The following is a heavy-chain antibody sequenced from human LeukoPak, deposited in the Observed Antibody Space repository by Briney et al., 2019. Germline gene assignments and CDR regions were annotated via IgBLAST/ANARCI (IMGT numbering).Heavy chain of an antibody. CDR3: AKSRGIYDNSGWRTFDY. CDR2: ISAGGETT. D-gene: IGHD5-12*01. V-gene: IGHV3-23*01. Sequence: GGSLRLSCAASGITFSTYTMTWVRQAPGKGLEWVSIISAGGETTYYADSVKGRFTLSRDNSKNTLYLQMNSLRAEDTAVYYCAKSRGIYDNSGWRTFDYWGQGTLVTVSS. CDR1: GITFSTYT. J-gene: IGHJ4*02.